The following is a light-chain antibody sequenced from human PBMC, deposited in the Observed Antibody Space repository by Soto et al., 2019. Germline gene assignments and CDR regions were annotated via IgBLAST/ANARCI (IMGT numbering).Light chain of an antibody. Sequence: EIVLTQSPPTLSLSPGDRATLSCRASPSVTNFLAWYQQKPGQAPKLLIYAASNRHTGIPARFSGSGSGTDFTLTISSLQPEDFATYYCQQSYSTQVTFGQGTRLEVK. CDR1: PSVTNF. V-gene: IGKV3-11*01. CDR2: AAS. CDR3: QQSYSTQVT. J-gene: IGKJ5*01.